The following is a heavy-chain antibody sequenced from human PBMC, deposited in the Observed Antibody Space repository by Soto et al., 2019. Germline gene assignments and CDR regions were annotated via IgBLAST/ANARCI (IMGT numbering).Heavy chain of an antibody. CDR2: IYYSGST. D-gene: IGHD1-26*01. CDR3: ATQEVGGSYVYTFDP. Sequence: QLHLRESGPGLVKPSETLSLTCTVSGGSITSSGYYWGWIRQPPGKGLEWIGSIYYSGSTYYNPSLKSRVTISVDTFKNQFSLKLSSVTAADTAVYYCATQEVGGSYVYTFDPWGQGTLVTVSS. J-gene: IGHJ5*02. CDR1: GGSITSSGYY. V-gene: IGHV4-39*01.